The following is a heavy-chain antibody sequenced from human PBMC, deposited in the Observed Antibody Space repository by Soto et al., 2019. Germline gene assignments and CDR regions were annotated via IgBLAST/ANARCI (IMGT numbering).Heavy chain of an antibody. Sequence: QVQLVQSGAEVKKPGSSVKVSCKASGGTFSSYAISWVRQAPGQGLEWMGGIIPIFGTANYAQKFQGRVTITADESTSTAYMGLSSLRSEDTAVYYCARSSRLVRGVIIFYYYYGMDVWGQGATVTVSS. CDR1: GGTFSSYA. CDR3: ARSSRLVRGVIIFYYYYGMDV. CDR2: IIPIFGTA. D-gene: IGHD3-10*01. V-gene: IGHV1-69*01. J-gene: IGHJ6*02.